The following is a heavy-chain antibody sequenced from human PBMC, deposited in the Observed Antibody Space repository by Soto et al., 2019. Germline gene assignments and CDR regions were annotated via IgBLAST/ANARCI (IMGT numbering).Heavy chain of an antibody. V-gene: IGHV3-23*01. J-gene: IGHJ6*02. CDR1: GFTLSSYA. CDR2: ISGSGGST. CDR3: AKHLPVLRYFDWSFYGMHV. D-gene: IGHD3-9*01. Sequence: GGSLRLSCAASGFTLSSYAMSWVRQAPGKGLEWVSAISGSGGSTYYADSVKGRFTISRDNSKNTLYLQMNSLRAEDTAVYYCAKHLPVLRYFDWSFYGMHVWVQGTTVTVSS.